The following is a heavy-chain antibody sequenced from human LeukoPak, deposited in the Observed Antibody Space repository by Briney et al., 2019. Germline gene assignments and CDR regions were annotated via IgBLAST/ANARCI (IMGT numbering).Heavy chain of an antibody. J-gene: IGHJ6*03. D-gene: IGHD1-26*01. CDR2: ISAYNGNT. Sequence: ASVKVSCKASGYTFTSYGISRVRQAPGQGLEWMGWISAYNGNTNYAQKLQGRVTMTTDTSTSTAYMELRSLRSDDTAVYYCARGLSGSYYYYYYYMDVWGKGTTVTVSS. CDR1: GYTFTSYG. V-gene: IGHV1-18*01. CDR3: ARGLSGSYYYYYYYMDV.